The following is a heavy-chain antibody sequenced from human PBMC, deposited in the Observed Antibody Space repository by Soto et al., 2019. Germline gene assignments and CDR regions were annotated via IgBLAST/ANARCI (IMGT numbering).Heavy chain of an antibody. CDR1: GFTFSNHW. J-gene: IGHJ4*01. CDR2: RNEDGSAE. Sequence: EVQLVESGGGLVQPGGSLRLSCAASGFTFSNHWMTWIRQSPGQGPGRVANRNEDGSAEYYVESVRGRLIISRANAKNSLYLQMNGMRADDTAVYYCARDIPRGEPYLDNWGHGTLVTVSS. V-gene: IGHV3-7*01. CDR3: ARDIPRGEPYLDN.